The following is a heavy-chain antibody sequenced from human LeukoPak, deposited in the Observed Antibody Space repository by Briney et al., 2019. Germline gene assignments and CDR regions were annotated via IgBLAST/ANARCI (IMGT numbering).Heavy chain of an antibody. CDR2: ISGSGGST. CDR1: GFTFSSYA. V-gene: IGHV3-23*01. D-gene: IGHD2/OR15-2a*01. J-gene: IGHJ4*02. CDR3: AKETYISRDFDS. Sequence: GGSLRLSCAASGFTFSSYAMSWVRQAPGKGLEWVSAISGSGGSTYYADSVKGRFTISRDNSNNTLYLQMNSLRAEDTAIYYCAKETYISRDFDSWGQGTLVTVSS.